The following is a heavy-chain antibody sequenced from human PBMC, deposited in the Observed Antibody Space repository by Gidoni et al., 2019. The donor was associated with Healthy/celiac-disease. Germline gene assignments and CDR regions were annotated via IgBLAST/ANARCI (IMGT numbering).Heavy chain of an antibody. D-gene: IGHD2-2*01. CDR2: IRSSSSYI. V-gene: IGHV3-21*01. CDR3: ARGGGYQLLFGY. Sequence: EVQLVESGGGLVKPGGSLRPPCAASGFTFSSYSMNWVRQAPGKGLEWVSSIRSSSSYIYYADSVKGRFTISRDNAKNSMYLQMNSLRAEDTAVYYCARGGGYQLLFGYWGQGTLVTVSS. CDR1: GFTFSSYS. J-gene: IGHJ4*02.